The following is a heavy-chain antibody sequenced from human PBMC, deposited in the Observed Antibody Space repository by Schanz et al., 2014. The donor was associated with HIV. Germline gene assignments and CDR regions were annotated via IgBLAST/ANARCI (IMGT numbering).Heavy chain of an antibody. V-gene: IGHV1-18*01. D-gene: IGHD3-22*01. CDR1: GYIFTSNG. J-gene: IGHJ4*02. Sequence: QVQLVQSGAEVKKPGASVRVSCKTSGYIFTSNGISWVRQAPGQGLEWMGWISPSNGNTNYAQNLQGRVTMTTDTFTSTAYMELRSLRSDETAVYYCARDSTDYYDSSGYQYWGQGTLVTVSS. CDR3: ARDSTDYYDSSGYQY. CDR2: ISPSNGNT.